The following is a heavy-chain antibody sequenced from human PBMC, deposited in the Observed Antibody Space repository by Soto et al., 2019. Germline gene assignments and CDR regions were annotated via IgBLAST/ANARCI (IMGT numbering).Heavy chain of an antibody. CDR2: INAGNSDT. Sequence: GESLKISCKASGYTFTSYGISWVRQAPGQRLEWMGWINAGNSDTKYSQKIQGRVTMTNDTSTDTAYMELSSLRSEDTAVYYCATGVDYVWGSYRYKVYYYGMDVWGQGTTVTVSS. V-gene: IGHV1-18*01. CDR1: GYTFTSYG. D-gene: IGHD3-16*02. CDR3: ATGVDYVWGSYRYKVYYYGMDV. J-gene: IGHJ6*02.